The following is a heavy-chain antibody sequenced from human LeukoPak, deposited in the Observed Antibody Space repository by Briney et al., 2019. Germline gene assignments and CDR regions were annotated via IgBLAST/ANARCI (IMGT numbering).Heavy chain of an antibody. CDR2: IYSGGNT. Sequence: PGGSLRLSCAASGFTVSTYYMSWVRQAPGKGLEWVSVIYSGGNTYYAESVKGRFTISRDNSKNTVSLQMNSLRAEDTAMYYCARGRFDSDGYIFDYWGQGTLVTVSS. J-gene: IGHJ4*02. CDR1: GFTVSTYY. D-gene: IGHD3-22*01. CDR3: ARGRFDSDGYIFDY. V-gene: IGHV3-53*01.